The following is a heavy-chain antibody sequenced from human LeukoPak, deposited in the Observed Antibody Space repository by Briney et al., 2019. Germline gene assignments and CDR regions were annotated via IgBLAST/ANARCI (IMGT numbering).Heavy chain of an antibody. CDR1: GGSTSSYY. CDR3: ARQGDYYDSSGYYGKSHWFDP. CDR2: IYYSGST. J-gene: IGHJ5*02. D-gene: IGHD3-22*01. V-gene: IGHV4-59*08. Sequence: PSETLSLTCTVSGGSTSSYYWSWIRQPPGKGLEWIGYIYYSGSTNYNPSLKSRVTISVDTSKNQFSLKLSSVTAADTAVYYCARQGDYYDSSGYYGKSHWFDPWGQGTLVTVSS.